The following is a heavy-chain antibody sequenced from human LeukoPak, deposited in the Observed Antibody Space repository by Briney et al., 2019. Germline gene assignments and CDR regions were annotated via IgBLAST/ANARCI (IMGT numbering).Heavy chain of an antibody. V-gene: IGHV5-51*01. D-gene: IGHD6-19*01. Sequence: PGESLKISCKGSGYSFTSYWIGWVRQMPGKGREGMGIIYPSDSDTRYSPSFQGQVTISADKSIPTASLQWSSLKASDTPMYYCARRVGSSGWSYWGQGTLVTVSS. CDR1: GYSFTSYW. CDR2: IYPSDSDT. J-gene: IGHJ4*02. CDR3: ARRVGSSGWSY.